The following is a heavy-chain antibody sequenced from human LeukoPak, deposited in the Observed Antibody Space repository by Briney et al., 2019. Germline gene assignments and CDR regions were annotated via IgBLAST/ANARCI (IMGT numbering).Heavy chain of an antibody. D-gene: IGHD3-22*01. V-gene: IGHV3-23*01. CDR1: GFTFTTNA. CDR2: INDSGGRT. Sequence: GGSLSLSCAASGFTFTTNALSGVRQAQGKGLEWVSGINDSGGRTYYADSVKGRFTISRDNSKNTLYLQMNSLRAEDTAVYYCAKDGGSYSFQHWGQGTLVTVSS. J-gene: IGHJ1*01. CDR3: AKDGGSYSFQH.